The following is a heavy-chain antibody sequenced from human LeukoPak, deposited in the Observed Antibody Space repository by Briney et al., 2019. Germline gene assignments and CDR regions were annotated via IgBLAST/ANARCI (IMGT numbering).Heavy chain of an antibody. V-gene: IGHV3-30*04. CDR1: GFTFTDHS. CDR2: VASDEKTT. CDR3: ALVVVTAPFDY. D-gene: IGHD2-21*02. Sequence: GGSLRLSCVASGFTFTDHSMHWVRQAPGKGLEWVAVVASDEKTTFYADSVKGRFTISRDNSKNTLYLQMNSLRAEDTAVYYCALVVVTAPFDYWGQGTLVTVSS. J-gene: IGHJ4*02.